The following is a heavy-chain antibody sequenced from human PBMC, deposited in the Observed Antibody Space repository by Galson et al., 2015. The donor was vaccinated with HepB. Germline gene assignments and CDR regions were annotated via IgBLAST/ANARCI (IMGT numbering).Heavy chain of an antibody. J-gene: IGHJ4*02. Sequence: SVKVSCKASGYTFTSYAMHWVRQAPGQRLEWMGWINAGNGNTKYSQKFQGRVTITRDTSASTAYMELSSLRSEDTAVYYCARLGIAVAGTVASQARYFDYWGQGTLVTVSS. CDR3: ARLGIAVAGTVASQARYFDY. D-gene: IGHD6-19*01. CDR1: GYTFTSYA. CDR2: INAGNGNT. V-gene: IGHV1-3*01.